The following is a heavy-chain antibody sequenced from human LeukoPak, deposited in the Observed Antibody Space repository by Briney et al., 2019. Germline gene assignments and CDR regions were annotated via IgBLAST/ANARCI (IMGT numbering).Heavy chain of an antibody. J-gene: IGHJ4*02. V-gene: IGHV3-23*01. CDR2: ISGSGGAT. CDR3: ARGGVDHYGSGTYYLMYYFDH. CDR1: RFNFKDYY. Sequence: GGSLRLSCAASRFNFKDYYMSWIRQAPGKRLEWVSGISGSGGATYYADSVKGRFTVSRDDPHNTLYLQMNSVRAEDTAVYFCARGGVDHYGSGTYYLMYYFDHWGQGALVTVSS. D-gene: IGHD3-10*01.